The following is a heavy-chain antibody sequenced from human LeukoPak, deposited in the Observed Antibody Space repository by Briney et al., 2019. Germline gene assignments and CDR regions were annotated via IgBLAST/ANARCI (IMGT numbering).Heavy chain of an antibody. D-gene: IGHD6-13*01. V-gene: IGHV1-2*02. J-gene: IGHJ4*02. CDR1: GYTFTGYF. CDR2: INPNSRGT. CDR3: ARGSSSSWSYLDY. Sequence: ASVKVSCKASGYTFTGYFIHWVRQAPGQGLEWIGWINPNSRGTNYAQKFQGRVTMPRDTSISTAYMELSSLKSDDTAVYYCARGSSSSWSYLDYWGQGTLVTVSS.